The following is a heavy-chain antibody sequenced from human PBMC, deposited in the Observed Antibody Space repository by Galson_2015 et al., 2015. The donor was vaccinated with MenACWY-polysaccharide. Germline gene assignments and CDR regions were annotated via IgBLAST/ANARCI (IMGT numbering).Heavy chain of an antibody. J-gene: IGHJ6*02. Sequence: SLRLSCAASGLTFSNWWMTWVRQSPGKGLEWVASIKKDGSEKYYVDFVKGRFTISRDNAKDSLYLQMNSLRAEDTAVYFCARGHLGLGVWGQGTTVTVSS. CDR3: ARGHLGLGV. V-gene: IGHV3-7*01. CDR2: IKKDGSEK. CDR1: GLTFSNWW.